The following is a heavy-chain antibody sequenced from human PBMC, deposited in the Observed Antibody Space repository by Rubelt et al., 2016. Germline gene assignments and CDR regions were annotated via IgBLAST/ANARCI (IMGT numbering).Heavy chain of an antibody. V-gene: IGHV3-23*01. CDR1: GFTFSRYA. J-gene: IGHJ2*01. Sequence: SRGGLVQPGGSLRVSCAASGFTFSRYAMNWVRQAPGKGLEWVAAISGSGGSTFYADSVKGRFTISRDNSKNTLYLQMNSLRAEDTAVYYCATDRGGSDLDWYFGLWGRGTLVTASS. CDR3: ATDRGGSDLDWYFGL. CDR2: ISGSGGST. D-gene: IGHD1-26*01.